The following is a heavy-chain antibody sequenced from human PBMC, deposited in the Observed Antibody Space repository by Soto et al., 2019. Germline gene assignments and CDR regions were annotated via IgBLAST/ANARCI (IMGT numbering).Heavy chain of an antibody. CDR3: ARDHAEQREGKNYYTGRAV. V-gene: IGHV4-31*03. Sequence: QVQLQESGPGLVKASQTLSLTCTVSGGSIRSENYYWNWIRQRPGKGLEWIGCISYSGTTAYNPSLKDRVYKSRDSYQNHLSLRVNAVKSAEAAIFYLARDHAEQREGKNYYTGRAVGSHCTPGTVSS. D-gene: IGHD6-25*01. J-gene: IGHJ6*02. CDR2: ISYSGTT. CDR1: GGSIRSENYY.